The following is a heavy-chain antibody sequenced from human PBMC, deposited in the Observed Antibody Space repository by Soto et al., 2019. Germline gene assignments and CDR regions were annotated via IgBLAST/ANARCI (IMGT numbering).Heavy chain of an antibody. CDR2: FDPEDGET. D-gene: IGHD2-21*02. V-gene: IGHV1-24*01. Sequence: GASVKVSFKVSGYTLTELSMHWLRQAPGKGLEWMGGFDPEDGETIYAQKFQGRVTMTEDTSTDTAYMELSSLRSEDTAVYYCATGLIVVVTATLDYWGQGTLVTVSS. J-gene: IGHJ4*02. CDR3: ATGLIVVVTATLDY. CDR1: GYTLTELS.